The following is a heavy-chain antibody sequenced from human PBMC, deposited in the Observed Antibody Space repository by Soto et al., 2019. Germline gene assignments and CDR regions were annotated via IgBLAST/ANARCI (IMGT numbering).Heavy chain of an antibody. Sequence: SETLSLTCTVSGGSISSGGYYWSWIRQHPGKGLEWIGYIYYSGSTYYNPSLKSRVTISVDTSKNQFSLKLSSVTAADTAVYYCAREGLDVWGSYYFDYWGQGTLVTVSS. CDR3: AREGLDVWGSYYFDY. J-gene: IGHJ4*02. V-gene: IGHV4-31*03. D-gene: IGHD3-16*01. CDR1: GGSISSGGYY. CDR2: IYYSGST.